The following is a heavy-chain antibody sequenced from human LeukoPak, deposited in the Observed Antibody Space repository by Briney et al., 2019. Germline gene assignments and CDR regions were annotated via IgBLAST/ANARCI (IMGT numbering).Heavy chain of an antibody. J-gene: IGHJ3*01. D-gene: IGHD3-16*01. CDR3: ARDPLRGDTFDP. CDR2: TYYRSKWYN. CDR1: GDSVSSNSAA. Sequence: SQTLSLTCGISGDSVSSNSAAWNWIRQSPSRGLEWLGRTYYRSKWYNDYAGSVRSRIIISADTSKNQFSLQLDSVTPEDTAVYYCARDPLRGDTFDPWGQGTMVTVSS. V-gene: IGHV6-1*01.